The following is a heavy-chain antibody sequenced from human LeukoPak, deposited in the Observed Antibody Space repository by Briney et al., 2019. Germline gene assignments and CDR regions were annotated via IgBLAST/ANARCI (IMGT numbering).Heavy chain of an antibody. V-gene: IGHV4-39*01. CDR1: GGSISSSSYY. Sequence: SATLSLTCTVSGGSISSSSYYWGWIRQPPGKGLEWIGSIYYSGSTYYNPSLKSRVTISVDTSKNQFSLKLSSVTAAHTAVYYCASPGPTIAAAATWYFDLWGRGTLVTVSS. D-gene: IGHD6-13*01. CDR3: ASPGPTIAAAATWYFDL. J-gene: IGHJ2*01. CDR2: IYYSGST.